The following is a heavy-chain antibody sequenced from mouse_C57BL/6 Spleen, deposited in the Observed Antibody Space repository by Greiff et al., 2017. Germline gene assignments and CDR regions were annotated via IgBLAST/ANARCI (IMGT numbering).Heavy chain of an antibody. CDR1: GFTFSDYG. CDR3: ARQFDYDYAMDN. J-gene: IGHJ4*01. D-gene: IGHD2-4*01. CDR2: ISNLAYSI. Sequence: EVTLVESGGGLVQPGGSLKLSCAASGFTFSDYGMAWVQQAPRKGPEWVAFISNLAYSIYYAETVTGRFTISRENAKNTLFLEMSSLRSEATAMYYCARQFDYDYAMDNWGQGASVTVSS. V-gene: IGHV5-15*01.